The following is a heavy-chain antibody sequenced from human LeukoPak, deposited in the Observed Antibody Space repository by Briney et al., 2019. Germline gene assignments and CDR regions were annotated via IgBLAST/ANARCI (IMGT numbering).Heavy chain of an antibody. Sequence: SETLSLTCAVYGGSFSGCYWSWIRQPPGEALEWIGEINQSGSTNYNPSLTSRVTISVDTSRDQFSLRLSSVTAADTAVYYCARHGSRAVAGYFDYWGQGTLVTVSS. J-gene: IGHJ4*02. CDR2: INQSGST. CDR1: GGSFSGCY. D-gene: IGHD6-19*01. CDR3: ARHGSRAVAGYFDY. V-gene: IGHV4-34*01.